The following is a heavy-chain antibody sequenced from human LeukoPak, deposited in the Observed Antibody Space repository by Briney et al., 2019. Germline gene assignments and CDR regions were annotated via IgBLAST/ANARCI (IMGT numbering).Heavy chain of an antibody. D-gene: IGHD3-10*01. V-gene: IGHV1-2*02. CDR1: GYTFTGYY. Sequence: ASVKVSCKASGYTFTGYYMHWVRQAPGQGLGWMGWINPNSGGTYYTQKFQGRVTMTRDTSIGTAYMELSRLRSDDTAVYYCARDSVYGSGDNWFDSWGQGTLVTVSS. CDR3: ARDSVYGSGDNWFDS. J-gene: IGHJ5*01. CDR2: INPNSGGT.